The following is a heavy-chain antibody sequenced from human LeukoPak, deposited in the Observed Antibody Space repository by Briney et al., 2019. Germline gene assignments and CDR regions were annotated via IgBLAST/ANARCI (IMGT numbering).Heavy chain of an antibody. V-gene: IGHV3-33*01. D-gene: IGHD3-22*01. J-gene: IGHJ4*02. CDR3: ARWGHYDSSGYCDY. Sequence: QPGRSLRLSCAASGFTFSSYGMPWVRQAPGKGLEWVAVIWYDGSNKYYADSVKGRFTISRDNSKNTLYLQMNSLRAEDTAVYYCARWGHYDSSGYCDYWGQGTLVTVSS. CDR1: GFTFSSYG. CDR2: IWYDGSNK.